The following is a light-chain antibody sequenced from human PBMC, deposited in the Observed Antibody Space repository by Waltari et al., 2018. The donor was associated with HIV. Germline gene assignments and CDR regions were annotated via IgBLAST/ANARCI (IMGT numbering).Light chain of an antibody. V-gene: IGLV1-40*01. Sequence: QSVLTQPPSVSGAPGQRITISCTGSSYNIGAGFAVHWYQQLPGTAPKVLIYGNSNRPSGVPDRFSGSKSGTSASLAITGLQADDEADYYCQSYDSSLRGHVFGTGTKVTVL. J-gene: IGLJ1*01. CDR2: GNS. CDR3: QSYDSSLRGHV. CDR1: SYNIGAGFA.